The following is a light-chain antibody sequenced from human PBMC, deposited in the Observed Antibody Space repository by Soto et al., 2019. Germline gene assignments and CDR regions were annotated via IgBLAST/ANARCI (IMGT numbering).Light chain of an antibody. CDR2: GNT. CDR1: NSNIGAGYD. J-gene: IGLJ3*02. CDR3: QSYDSSLSGPFWV. V-gene: IGLV1-40*01. Sequence: QSVLTQPPSVSGAPGQRVTISCTGSNSNIGAGYDVHWYQQLPGTAPKLLIYGNTNRPSGVPDRFSGSKSGTSASLAITGLQAEDEDDYYCQSYDSSLSGPFWVFGGGTKVTVL.